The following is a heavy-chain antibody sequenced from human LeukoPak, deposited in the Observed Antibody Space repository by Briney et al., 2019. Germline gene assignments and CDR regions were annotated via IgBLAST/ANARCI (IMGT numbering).Heavy chain of an antibody. CDR2: IGYDGRNK. CDR1: GFTFSSYG. Sequence: GGSLRLSCAASGFTFSSYGIHWVRQAPGKGLEWVTFIGYDGRNKYYADSVKGRFTISRDNSKNTLYLQMNSLRAEDTAVYYCAKDNAYYYADYWGQGTLVTVSS. D-gene: IGHD3-10*01. V-gene: IGHV3-30*02. J-gene: IGHJ4*02. CDR3: AKDNAYYYADY.